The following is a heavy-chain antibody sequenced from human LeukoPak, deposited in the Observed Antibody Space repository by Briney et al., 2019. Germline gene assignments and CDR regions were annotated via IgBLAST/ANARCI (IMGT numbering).Heavy chain of an antibody. CDR2: IRYDGSNK. Sequence: RRSLRLSCAASGFTFSSYGTHCVPQAPGTRLHCLPPIRYDGSNKYYADSVKGRFTISRDNSKHTLYLQMNTLRAEDTPVYYCARDLYSSSSAERLASCGHGPLVTVPS. CDR3: ARDLYSSSSAERLAS. V-gene: IGHV3-33*01. J-gene: IGHJ5*01. CDR1: GFTFSSYG. D-gene: IGHD6-6*01.